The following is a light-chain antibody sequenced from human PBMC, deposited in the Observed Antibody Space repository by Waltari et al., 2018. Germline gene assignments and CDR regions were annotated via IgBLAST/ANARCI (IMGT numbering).Light chain of an antibody. CDR2: GNN. CDR1: SSSVDND. Sequence: QHVLTQPPSVSGAPGQTVIISCPGTSSSVDNDVHWYQQLPGTAPKLLIYGNNIRPSGVPDRFSGSRSATSASLAITDLRPEDEGDYHCQSFDNILRGSVFGGGTKLTVL. CDR3: QSFDNILRGSV. J-gene: IGLJ2*01. V-gene: IGLV1-40*01.